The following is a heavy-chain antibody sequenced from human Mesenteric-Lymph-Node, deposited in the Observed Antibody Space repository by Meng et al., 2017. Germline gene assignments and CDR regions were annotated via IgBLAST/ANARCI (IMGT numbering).Heavy chain of an antibody. CDR3: ARAKAASTSWNYYGLDV. V-gene: IGHV1-69*13. Sequence: SVKVSCKASGGTFSSYAISWVRQAPGQGLEWMGGIIPIFGTANYAQKFQGRVTITADESTSTAYMELSSLRSEDTAVYYCARAKAASTSWNYYGLDVWGQGTTVTVSS. D-gene: IGHD6-13*01. CDR1: GGTFSSYA. CDR2: IIPIFGTA. J-gene: IGHJ6*02.